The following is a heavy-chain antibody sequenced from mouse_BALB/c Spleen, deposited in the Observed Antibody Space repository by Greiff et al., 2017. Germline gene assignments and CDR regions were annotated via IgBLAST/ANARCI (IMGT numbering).Heavy chain of an antibody. CDR1: GYTFTSYT. V-gene: IGHV1-4*02. CDR3: ARRDGYYWYFDV. Sequence: VQLQQSAAELARPGASVKMSCKASGYTFTSYTMHWVKQRPGQGLGWIGYINPSSGYTEYNQKFKDKTTLTADKSSSTAYMQLSSLTSEDSAVYYCARRDGYYWYFDVWGAGTTVTVSS. D-gene: IGHD1-1*01. J-gene: IGHJ1*01. CDR2: INPSSGYT.